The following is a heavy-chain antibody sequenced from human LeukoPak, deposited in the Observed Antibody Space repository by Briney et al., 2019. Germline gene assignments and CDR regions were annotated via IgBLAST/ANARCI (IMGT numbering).Heavy chain of an antibody. CDR2: ISSSSSYI. Sequence: PGGSLRLSCAASGFTFSSYSMNWVRQAPGKGLEWVSSISSSSSYIYYADSVKGRFTISRDNAKNSLYLQMNSLRAEDTAVYYCAGGVSAVAGSFDYWGQGTLVTVSS. V-gene: IGHV3-21*01. D-gene: IGHD6-19*01. J-gene: IGHJ4*02. CDR3: AGGVSAVAGSFDY. CDR1: GFTFSSYS.